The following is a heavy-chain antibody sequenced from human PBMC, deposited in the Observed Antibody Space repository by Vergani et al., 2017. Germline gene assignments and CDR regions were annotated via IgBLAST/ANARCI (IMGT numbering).Heavy chain of an antibody. CDR2: ISAYNGNT. CDR3: ARRPSGRCGSGGSCYLDY. J-gene: IGHJ4*02. D-gene: IGHD2-15*01. CDR1: GYTFTSYG. V-gene: IGHV1-18*01. Sequence: QVQLVQSGAEVKKPGASVKVSCKASGYTFTSYGISWVRQAPGQGLEWMGWISAYNGNTNYPQKLQGRVTMTTDTSTSTAYMELRSLRSDDTAVYYCARRPSGRCGSGGSCYLDYWGQGTLVTVSS.